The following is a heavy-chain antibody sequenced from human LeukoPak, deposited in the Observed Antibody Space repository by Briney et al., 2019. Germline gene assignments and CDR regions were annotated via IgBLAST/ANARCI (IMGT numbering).Heavy chain of an antibody. CDR3: ARGGGLNYYYYYMDV. D-gene: IGHD3-16*01. J-gene: IGHJ6*03. V-gene: IGHV4-38-2*02. Sequence: SETLSLTCTVSGYTISSGYYWGWIRQPPGEGLEWIGSIYHSGSTYYNPSLKSRVTISVDTSKNQFSLKLSSVTAADTAVYYCARGGGLNYYYYYMDVWGKGTTVTISS. CDR1: GYTISSGYY. CDR2: IYHSGST.